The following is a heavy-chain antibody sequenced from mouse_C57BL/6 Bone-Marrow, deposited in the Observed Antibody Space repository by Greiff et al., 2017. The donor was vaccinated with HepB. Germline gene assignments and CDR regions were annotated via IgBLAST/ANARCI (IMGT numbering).Heavy chain of an antibody. D-gene: IGHD2-1*01. CDR3: ARCCYGNGCYCFDY. V-gene: IGHV1-75*01. Sequence: QVQLQQSGSELVKSGASVKISCKASGYTFTDYYINWVKQRRGQGPEWIGWIFPGSGSTYYNEKFKGKATLTVDKSSSTAYMLLSSLTSEDSAVYFCARCCYGNGCYCFDYWGQGTTLTVSS. J-gene: IGHJ2*01. CDR2: IFPGSGST. CDR1: GYTFTDYY.